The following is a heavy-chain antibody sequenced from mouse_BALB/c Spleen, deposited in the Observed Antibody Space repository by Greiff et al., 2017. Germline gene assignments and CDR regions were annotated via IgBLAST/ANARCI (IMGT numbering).Heavy chain of an antibody. J-gene: IGHJ4*01. CDR3: ASYDSYYYAMDY. V-gene: IGHV5-6-3*01. Sequence: EVNVVESGGGLVQPGGSLKLSCAASGFTFSSYGMSWVRQTPDKRLELVATINSNGGSTYYPDSVKGRFTIYRDNAKNTLYLQMSSLKSEDTAMYYCASYDSYYYAMDYWGQGTSVTVSS. D-gene: IGHD2-4*01. CDR1: GFTFSSYG. CDR2: INSNGGST.